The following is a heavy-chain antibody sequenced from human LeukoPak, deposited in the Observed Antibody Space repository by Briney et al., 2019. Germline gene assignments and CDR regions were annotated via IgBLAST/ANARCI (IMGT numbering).Heavy chain of an antibody. V-gene: IGHV1-2*02. CDR2: INPNSGGT. D-gene: IGHD6-19*01. Sequence: ASLKVSCKASGYTFSGYYMHWVRQAPGQGMERMGRINPNSGGTNYAQKFQGRVTMTRDTSISTAYMELSRLRSDDTAVYYCARVGTSSGIAVAGPVFDYWGQGTLVTVSS. J-gene: IGHJ4*02. CDR1: GYTFSGYY. CDR3: ARVGTSSGIAVAGPVFDY.